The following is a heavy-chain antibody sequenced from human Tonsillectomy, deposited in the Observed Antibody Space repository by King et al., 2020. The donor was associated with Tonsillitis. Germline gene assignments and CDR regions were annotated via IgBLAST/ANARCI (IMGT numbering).Heavy chain of an antibody. CDR1: GFTFTSYG. Sequence: VQLVESGGGVVQPGRSLRLSCAASGFTFTSYGMHWVRQAPGKGLEWMAVISYDGSNKYYADSVKGRFTISRDNTKNTLYLQMNSLRAEDTAVYYCAKALVAAGTNFFEYWGQGTLVTVSS. D-gene: IGHD6-13*01. V-gene: IGHV3-30*18. J-gene: IGHJ4*02. CDR3: AKALVAAGTNFFEY. CDR2: ISYDGSNK.